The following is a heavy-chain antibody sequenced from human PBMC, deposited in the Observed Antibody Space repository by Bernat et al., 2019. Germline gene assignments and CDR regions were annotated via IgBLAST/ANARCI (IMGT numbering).Heavy chain of an antibody. CDR1: GFTFSNAW. CDR2: IKSKPNGRTT. CDR3: STGGYYMDY. V-gene: IGHV3-15*07. D-gene: IGHD6-25*01. J-gene: IGHJ4*02. Sequence: EVHLVESGGGLVKPGGSLRLSCAGSGFTFSNAWMNWVRQAPGKGLEWVGRIKSKPNGRTTDYAAPVSGRFTISRDDTKSTVYLQMNSLKTEDTAVYYCSTGGYYMDYWGQGTLVTVSS.